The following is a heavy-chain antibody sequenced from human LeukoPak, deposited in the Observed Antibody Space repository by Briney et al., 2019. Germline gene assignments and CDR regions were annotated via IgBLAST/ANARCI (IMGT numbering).Heavy chain of an antibody. V-gene: IGHV4-59*01. J-gene: IGHJ4*02. CDR3: ARVGRNYDSSGYYYGHYYFDY. D-gene: IGHD3-22*01. Sequence: PSETLSLTCTVSGGSISSYYWSWIRQPPGKGLEWIGYIYYSGSTNYNPSLKCRVTISVDTSKNQFSLKLSSVTAADTAVYYCARVGRNYDSSGYYYGHYYFDYWGQGTLVTVSS. CDR1: GGSISSYY. CDR2: IYYSGST.